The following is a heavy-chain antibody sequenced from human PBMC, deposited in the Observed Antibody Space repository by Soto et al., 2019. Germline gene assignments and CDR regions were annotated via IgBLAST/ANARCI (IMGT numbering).Heavy chain of an antibody. D-gene: IGHD1-26*01. CDR3: PRPYSGRPNESFHV. CDR1: GYSFTNYW. Sequence: GESLKISCKGSGYSFTNYWIGWVRQMPGKGLEWMGIIYPGDSHAIYSPSFQGQVTMSADKSISTAYLQWSSLKASGTAMYYCPRPYSGRPNESFHVWGQGTMLTVS. V-gene: IGHV5-51*01. J-gene: IGHJ3*01. CDR2: IYPGDSHA.